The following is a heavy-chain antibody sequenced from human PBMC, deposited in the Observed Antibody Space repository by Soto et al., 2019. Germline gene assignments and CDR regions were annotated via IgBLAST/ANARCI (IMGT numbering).Heavy chain of an antibody. D-gene: IGHD6-13*01. CDR3: ARDSLGIAAAGLVDY. Sequence: SETLSLTCTVSGGSISSYYWSWIRQPPGKGLEWIGYTYYSGSTNYNPSLKSRVTISVDTSKNQFSLKLSSVTAADTAVYYCARDSLGIAAAGLVDYWGQGTLVTVSS. V-gene: IGHV4-59*01. CDR2: TYYSGST. CDR1: GGSISSYY. J-gene: IGHJ4*02.